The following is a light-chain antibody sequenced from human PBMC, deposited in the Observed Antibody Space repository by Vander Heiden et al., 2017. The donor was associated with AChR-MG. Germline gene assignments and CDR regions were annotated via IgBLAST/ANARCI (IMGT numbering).Light chain of an antibody. CDR1: TSYVGGYNY. V-gene: IGLV2-11*01. J-gene: IGLJ2*01. CDR2: DVS. CDR3: CSYAGSYTFLVV. Sequence: QSALTQPRSLSGSPGQSVTIPRSATTSYVGGYNYVSCYQHHTGKAPNLMIYDVSKRPSGVADRFSGSKSGNTASLTISRLQAEEEADYYCCSYAGSYTFLVVFGGGTKLTVL.